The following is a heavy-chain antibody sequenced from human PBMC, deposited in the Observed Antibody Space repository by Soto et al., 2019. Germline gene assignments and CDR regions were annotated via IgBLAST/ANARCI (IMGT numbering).Heavy chain of an antibody. Sequence: QVQLVQSGAEVKKPGASVKVSCKASGYTFTSYDISWVRQAPGQGLEWMGWISTYNGNTNYAQKLQGRVTMTTDTSTRTAYMELRSLRSDDTAVYYCARGFRVAATRWWFDPWGQGPLVTVSS. CDR1: GYTFTSYD. J-gene: IGHJ5*02. V-gene: IGHV1-18*01. CDR2: ISTYNGNT. CDR3: ARGFRVAATRWWFDP. D-gene: IGHD2-15*01.